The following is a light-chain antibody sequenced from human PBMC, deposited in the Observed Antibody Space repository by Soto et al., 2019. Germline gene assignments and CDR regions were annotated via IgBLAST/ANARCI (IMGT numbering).Light chain of an antibody. CDR1: QTFXSYF. V-gene: IGKV3-20*01. Sequence: TQSAATLSVSAGESATLTCRASQTFXSYFLARYQEKPGRAPSLPXLSAAGTASGSGDRLSCSGSGSDFTFTISSLGLQDFDVFSYQRDRYERYSFGQGTKVDIK. J-gene: IGKJ1*01. CDR2: SAA. CDR3: QRDRYERYS.